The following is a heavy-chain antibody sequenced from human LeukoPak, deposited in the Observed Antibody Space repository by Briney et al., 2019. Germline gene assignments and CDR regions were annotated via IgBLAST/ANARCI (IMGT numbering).Heavy chain of an antibody. D-gene: IGHD3-22*01. Sequence: GGSLKISCKGPGYSFSSYWINWVRQMPGKGLEWMGRIDPSDFYTSYSPSFQGHVTISADKSISTAYLQWSSLKASDTAIYYCASYDSSASDAFDIWGQGTMVTVCS. J-gene: IGHJ3*02. CDR2: IDPSDFYT. CDR1: GYSFSSYW. CDR3: ASYDSSASDAFDI. V-gene: IGHV5-10-1*01.